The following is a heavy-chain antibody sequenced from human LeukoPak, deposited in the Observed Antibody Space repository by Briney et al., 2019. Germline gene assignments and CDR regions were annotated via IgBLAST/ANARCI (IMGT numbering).Heavy chain of an antibody. CDR1: GGSFSGYY. CDR2: INHSGST. V-gene: IGHV4-34*01. D-gene: IGHD6-19*01. CDR3: ARHDRGWYPH. J-gene: IGHJ4*02. Sequence: SETLSLTCAVCGGSFSGYYWSWIRQPPGKGLEWIGEINHSGSTNYNPSLKSRVTISVDTSKNQFSLKLSSVTAADTAVYYCARHDRGWYPHWGQGTLVTVSS.